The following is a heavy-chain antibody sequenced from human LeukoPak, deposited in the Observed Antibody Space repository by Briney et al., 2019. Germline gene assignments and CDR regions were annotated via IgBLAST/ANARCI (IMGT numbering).Heavy chain of an antibody. J-gene: IGHJ4*02. CDR3: ARAPDCSSTSCHLDY. D-gene: IGHD2-2*01. V-gene: IGHV3-30-3*01. CDR2: ISYDGSNK. CDR1: GFTFSNAW. Sequence: GGSLRLSCAASGFTFSNAWMSWVRQAPGKGLEWVAVISYDGSNKYYADSVKGRFTISRDNSKNTLYLQMNSLRAEDTAVYYCARAPDCSSTSCHLDYWGQGTLVTVSS.